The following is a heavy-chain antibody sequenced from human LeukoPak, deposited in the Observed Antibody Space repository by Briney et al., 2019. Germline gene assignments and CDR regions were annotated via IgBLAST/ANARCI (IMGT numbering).Heavy chain of an antibody. CDR1: GRTHSDDD. CDR2: IYSGGST. Sequence: GGSLRLSRAVSGRTHSDDDLSRVRQAPGKGLERVSVIYSGGSTFYADSVKGRFTIFRDNSKNTLYLQVNSLRAEDTAVYYCARPADCWGQGTMVTVSS. V-gene: IGHV3-66*01. D-gene: IGHD2-21*01. CDR3: ARPADC. J-gene: IGHJ4*02.